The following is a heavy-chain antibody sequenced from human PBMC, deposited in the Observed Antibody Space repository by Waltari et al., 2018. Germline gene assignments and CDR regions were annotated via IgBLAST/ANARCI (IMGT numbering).Heavy chain of an antibody. CDR3: ARLHSSGYYFLFDY. J-gene: IGHJ4*02. CDR1: GGSSSRSSSS. Sequence: QLQLQESGPGLVKPSETLSLTCTVSGGSSSRSSSSWGWSRRPPGKGLEWIGSIYYSGGTYYNPSLKSRVTISVDTSKNQFSLKLSSVTAADTAVYYCARLHSSGYYFLFDYWGQGTLVTVSS. CDR2: IYYSGGT. D-gene: IGHD3-22*01. V-gene: IGHV4-39*01.